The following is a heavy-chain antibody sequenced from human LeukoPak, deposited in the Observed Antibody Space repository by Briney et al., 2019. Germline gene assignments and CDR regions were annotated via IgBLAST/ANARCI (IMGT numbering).Heavy chain of an antibody. CDR1: GFTFSSHG. CDR3: AREYSSSWYMGYYYYMDV. Sequence: GGSLRLSCAASGFTFSSHGMSWVRQAPGKGLEWVSTISGSGDNTYYADSVKGRFTISRDNSKNTLYLQMNSLRAEDTAVYYCAREYSSSWYMGYYYYMDVWGKGTTVTVSS. D-gene: IGHD6-13*01. CDR2: ISGSGDNT. J-gene: IGHJ6*03. V-gene: IGHV3-23*01.